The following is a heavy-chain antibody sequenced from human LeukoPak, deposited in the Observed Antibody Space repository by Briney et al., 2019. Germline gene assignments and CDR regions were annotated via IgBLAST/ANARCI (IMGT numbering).Heavy chain of an antibody. CDR1: GGSISSGDYY. CDR2: IYYSGST. D-gene: IGHD3-22*01. Sequence: SETLSLTCTVSGGSISSGDYYWSWIRQPPGKGLEWIGYIYYSGSTYYNPSLKSRVTISVDTSKNQFSLKLSSVTAADTAVYHCAIGDSQGAFDIWGQGTMVTVSS. CDR3: AIGDSQGAFDI. J-gene: IGHJ3*02. V-gene: IGHV4-30-4*08.